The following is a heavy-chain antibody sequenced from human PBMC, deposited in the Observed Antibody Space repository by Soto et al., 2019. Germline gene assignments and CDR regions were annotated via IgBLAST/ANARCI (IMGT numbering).Heavy chain of an antibody. Sequence: PGGSLKLSCAASGVTFSSYAMSWVRQAPGKGLEWVSAISGSGGSTYYADSVKGRFTISRDNSKNTLYLQMNSLRAEDTAVYYCAKDRLDYDRPPDAFDIWGQGTMVTVSS. CDR3: AKDRLDYDRPPDAFDI. J-gene: IGHJ3*02. V-gene: IGHV3-23*01. CDR2: ISGSGGST. D-gene: IGHD3-22*01. CDR1: GVTFSSYA.